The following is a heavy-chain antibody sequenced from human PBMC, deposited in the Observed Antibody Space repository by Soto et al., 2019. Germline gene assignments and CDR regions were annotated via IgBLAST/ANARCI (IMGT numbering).Heavy chain of an antibody. CDR2: INPNSGGT. CDR3: ARSAPEAPDYYYGMDV. V-gene: IGHV1-2*02. CDR1: GYTFTGYY. Sequence: PGASVKVSCKASGYTFTGYYMHWVRQAPGQGLEWMGWINPNSGGTNYAQKFQGRVTMTRDTSISTAYMELSRLRSDDTAVYYCARSAPEAPDYYYGMDVWGQGTTVTVSS. J-gene: IGHJ6*02.